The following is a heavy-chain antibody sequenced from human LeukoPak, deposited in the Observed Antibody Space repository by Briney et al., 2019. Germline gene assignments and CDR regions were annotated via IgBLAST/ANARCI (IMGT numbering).Heavy chain of an antibody. Sequence: GGALRLFCAASGFTFSGYWMSWVRQAPGRGLEWVANIKQDGSEKYYVDSVKGRFTITRDNAKNSLYLQMNSLRAEDTAVYHCARDPDNGNYPDAFGIWGPGTMVTVSS. CDR1: GFTFSGYW. J-gene: IGHJ3*02. D-gene: IGHD1-7*01. V-gene: IGHV3-7*01. CDR2: IKQDGSEK. CDR3: ARDPDNGNYPDAFGI.